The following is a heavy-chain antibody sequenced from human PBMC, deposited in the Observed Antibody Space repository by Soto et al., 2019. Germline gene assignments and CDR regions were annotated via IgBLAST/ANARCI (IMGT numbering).Heavy chain of an antibody. CDR3: ARDKVDSSGYEFDY. Sequence: EASVKVSCKASGGTFSSYAISWVRQAPGQGLEWMGGIIPIFGTANYAQKFQGRVTITADESTSTAYMELSSLRSEDTAVYYCARDKVDSSGYEFDYWGQGTLVTVSS. D-gene: IGHD3-22*01. V-gene: IGHV1-69*13. CDR1: GGTFSSYA. CDR2: IIPIFGTA. J-gene: IGHJ4*02.